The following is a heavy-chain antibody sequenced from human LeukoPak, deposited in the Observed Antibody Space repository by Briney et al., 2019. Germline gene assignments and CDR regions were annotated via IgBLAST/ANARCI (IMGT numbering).Heavy chain of an antibody. CDR1: GFTFSSYG. CDR3: AKPQWYSGYGKYYFDY. Sequence: GRSLRLSCAASGFTFSSYGMHWVRQAPSKGLEWVAVISYDGSNKYYADSVKGRFTISRDNSKNTLYLQMNSLRAEDTAVYYCAKPQWYSGYGKYYFDYWGQGTLVTVSS. V-gene: IGHV3-30*18. D-gene: IGHD5-12*01. CDR2: ISYDGSNK. J-gene: IGHJ4*02.